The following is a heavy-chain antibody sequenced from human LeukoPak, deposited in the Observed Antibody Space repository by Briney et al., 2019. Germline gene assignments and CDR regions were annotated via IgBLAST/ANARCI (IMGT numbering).Heavy chain of an antibody. D-gene: IGHD6-19*01. Sequence: ASVKVSCKASGYTFTSYGISWVRQAPGQGLEWMGWISAYNGNTNYAQKLQGRVTMTTDTSTSTAYMELRSLRPDDTAVYYCARANMGSGKSPFDYWGQGTLVTVSS. V-gene: IGHV1-18*01. CDR2: ISAYNGNT. CDR3: ARANMGSGKSPFDY. J-gene: IGHJ4*02. CDR1: GYTFTSYG.